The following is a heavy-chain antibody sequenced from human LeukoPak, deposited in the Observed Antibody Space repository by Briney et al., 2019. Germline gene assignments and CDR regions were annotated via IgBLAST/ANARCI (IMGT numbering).Heavy chain of an antibody. Sequence: GASVKVSCKASGGTFSSYAIGWVRQAPGQGLQWMGGIIPIFGTANYAQKFQGRVTITADESTSTAYMELSSLRSEDTAVYYCARAAGPNYYYYGMDVWGQGTTVTVSS. V-gene: IGHV1-69*13. CDR2: IIPIFGTA. J-gene: IGHJ6*02. CDR1: GGTFSSYA. CDR3: ARAAGPNYYYYGMDV. D-gene: IGHD2-15*01.